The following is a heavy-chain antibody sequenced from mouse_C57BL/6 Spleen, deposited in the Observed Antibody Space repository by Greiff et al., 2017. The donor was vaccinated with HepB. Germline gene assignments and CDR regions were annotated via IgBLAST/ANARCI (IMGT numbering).Heavy chain of an antibody. D-gene: IGHD2-4*01. Sequence: EVQVVESGGGLVKPGGSLKLSCAASGFTFSSYAMSWVRQTPEKRLEWVATISDGGSYTYYPDNVKGRFTISRDNAKNNLYLQMSHLKSEDTAMYYCARDLYYDYDGAYWGQGTLVTVSA. J-gene: IGHJ3*01. CDR1: GFTFSSYA. V-gene: IGHV5-4*01. CDR3: ARDLYYDYDGAY. CDR2: ISDGGSYT.